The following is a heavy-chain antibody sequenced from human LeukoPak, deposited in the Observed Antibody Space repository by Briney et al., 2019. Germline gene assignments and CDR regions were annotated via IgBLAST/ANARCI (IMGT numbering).Heavy chain of an antibody. CDR2: IFTGGDT. CDR1: GFAVSNSF. D-gene: IGHD1-1*01. Sequence: GGSLRLSCAVSGFAVSNSFMSWVRQAPGKGLEWLSVIFTGGDTYYTGSVKGGFTISRDNSANTLFLPMNNLTAADTPLYYSVKGSTGVPSLEYWGQGTPVTAYS. V-gene: IGHV3-53*01. CDR3: VKGSTGVPSLEY. J-gene: IGHJ4*02.